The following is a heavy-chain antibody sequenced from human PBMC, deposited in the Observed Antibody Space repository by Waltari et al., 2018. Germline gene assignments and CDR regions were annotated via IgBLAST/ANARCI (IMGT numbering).Heavy chain of an antibody. CDR2: INNEGSST. CDR3: ARDYGMDV. J-gene: IGHJ6*02. V-gene: IGHV3-74*01. Sequence: EVQLVESGGGLVQPGGSLRLSCAASGFTFSTYWMNWVRQAPGKGLVGVSRINNEGSSTSYADSVKGRFTISRDNARNTLYLQMSSLRVEDTAVYYCARDYGMDVWGQGTTVTVSS. CDR1: GFTFSTYW.